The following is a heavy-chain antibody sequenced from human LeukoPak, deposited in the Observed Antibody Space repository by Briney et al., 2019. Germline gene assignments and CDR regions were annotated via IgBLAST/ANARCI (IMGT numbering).Heavy chain of an antibody. CDR1: GFTFSSYG. D-gene: IGHD2-15*01. J-gene: IGHJ4*02. CDR2: IWYDGTNE. CDR3: TSGSILSPQAIDY. Sequence: GRSLRLSCAASGFTFSSYGMHWVRQAPGKGLEWVALIWYDGTNEKYAESVQGRFIISRDNSRNTLYLQMNSLRVEDTAVYSCTSGSILSPQAIDYWGQGTLVTVSS. V-gene: IGHV3-33*03.